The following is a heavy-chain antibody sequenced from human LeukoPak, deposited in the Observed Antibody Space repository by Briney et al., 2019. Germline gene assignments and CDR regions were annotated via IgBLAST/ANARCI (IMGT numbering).Heavy chain of an antibody. CDR1: GGSFSGYY. D-gene: IGHD4/OR15-4a*01. Sequence: SETLSLTCAVYGGSFSGYYWSWIRQPPGKGLEWIGYIYYSGSTNYNPSLKSRVTISVDTSKNQFSLKLSSVTAADTAVYYCARGVLWFDPWGQGTLVTVSS. V-gene: IGHV4-59*01. J-gene: IGHJ5*02. CDR3: ARGVLWFDP. CDR2: IYYSGST.